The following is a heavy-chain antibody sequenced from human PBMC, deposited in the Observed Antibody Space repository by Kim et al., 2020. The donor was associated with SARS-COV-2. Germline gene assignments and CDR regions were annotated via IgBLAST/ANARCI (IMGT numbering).Heavy chain of an antibody. J-gene: IGHJ3*02. CDR3: AKDFEKLDTAMGGAFDI. D-gene: IGHD5-18*01. Sequence: GGSLRLSCAASGFTFDDYAMHWVRQAPGKGLEWVSLISGDGGSTYYADSVKGRFTISRDNSKNSLYLQMNSLRTEDTALYYCAKDFEKLDTAMGGAFDIWGQGTMVTVSS. CDR2: ISGDGGST. V-gene: IGHV3-43*02. CDR1: GFTFDDYA.